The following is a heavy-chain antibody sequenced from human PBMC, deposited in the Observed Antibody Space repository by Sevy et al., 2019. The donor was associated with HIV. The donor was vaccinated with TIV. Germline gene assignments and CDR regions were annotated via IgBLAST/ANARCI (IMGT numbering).Heavy chain of an antibody. J-gene: IGHJ4*02. V-gene: IGHV3-30*03. CDR3: ARDLGEYNYSASVY. Sequence: GGSLRLSCAASGFSFSTHGMHWVRQAPGKGLEWVAVISYDGIKKYYVDSLKGRFTMSRDNSKNTLYLQMNSLKTDDTAVYYCARDLGEYNYSASVYWGQGTLVTVSS. D-gene: IGHD5-18*01. CDR2: ISYDGIKK. CDR1: GFSFSTHG.